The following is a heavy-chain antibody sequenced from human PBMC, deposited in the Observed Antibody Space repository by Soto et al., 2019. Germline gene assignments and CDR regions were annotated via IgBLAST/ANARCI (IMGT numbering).Heavy chain of an antibody. Sequence: QVQLVQSGAEVKKPGASVQVSCKASGYNFTSYAMPWVRQAPGQRLEWMGWINDGNGNTKYSEKLQGRVNITSYTSASTAYMELSSLRSEDTAVYFCSRSIGVVTATHYWGQGTLVTVSS. CDR1: GYNFTSYA. CDR2: INDGNGNT. V-gene: IGHV1-3*01. CDR3: SRSIGVVTATHY. J-gene: IGHJ4*02. D-gene: IGHD2-21*02.